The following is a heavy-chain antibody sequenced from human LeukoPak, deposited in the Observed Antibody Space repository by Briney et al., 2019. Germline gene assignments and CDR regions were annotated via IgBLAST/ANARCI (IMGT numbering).Heavy chain of an antibody. D-gene: IGHD3-10*01. V-gene: IGHV4-59*01. CDR2: LYYSGRP. Sequence: SETLSLTCTVSGDSISSYYWTWLRQPPGKGLEWLGNLYYSGRPNHNPSLKSRVTVSVDTSKNQFSLKLRSVTAADTAVYYFAKDLYYGSGSYYGMDVWGKGTTVTVSS. CDR1: GDSISSYY. CDR3: AKDLYYGSGSYYGMDV. J-gene: IGHJ6*04.